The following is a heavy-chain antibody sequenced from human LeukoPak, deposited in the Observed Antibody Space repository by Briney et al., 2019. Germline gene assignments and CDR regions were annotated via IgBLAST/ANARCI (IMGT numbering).Heavy chain of an antibody. D-gene: IGHD3-10*01. CDR1: GFTVSSNY. CDR2: ISPDGGST. Sequence: GGSLRLSCAASGFTVSSNYMSWVRQAPGKGLVWVSRISPDGGSTNYADSVKGRFTISRDNAKNTLYLQVDSLRAEDTAVYYCARDLLAGTGDPWGQGTLVTVSS. J-gene: IGHJ5*02. V-gene: IGHV3-74*01. CDR3: ARDLLAGTGDP.